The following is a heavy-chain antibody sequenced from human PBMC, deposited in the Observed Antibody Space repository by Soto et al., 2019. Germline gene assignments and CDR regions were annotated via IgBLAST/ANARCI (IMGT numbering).Heavy chain of an antibody. CDR2: INPSGGST. V-gene: IGHV1-46*01. CDR3: AVEYYDFWSGYYLKYFDY. D-gene: IGHD3-3*01. Sequence: ASVKVPCKASGYTFTSYYMHWVRQAPGQGLEWMGIINPSGGSTSYAQKFQGRVTMTRDTSTSTVYMELSSLRSEDTAVYYCAVEYYDFWSGYYLKYFDYWGQGTLVTVSS. J-gene: IGHJ4*02. CDR1: GYTFTSYY.